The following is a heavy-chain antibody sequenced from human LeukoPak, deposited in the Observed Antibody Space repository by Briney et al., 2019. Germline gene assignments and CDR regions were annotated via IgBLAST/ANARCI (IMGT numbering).Heavy chain of an antibody. CDR3: ARSVDGVLNDH. J-gene: IGHJ4*02. V-gene: IGHV4-30-2*01. CDR1: GGSISSGGYS. D-gene: IGHD5-12*01. CDR2: IYHGGST. Sequence: SQTLSLTCAVSGGSISSGGYSWSWIRQPPGMGLEWIGYIYHGGSTYYNPSLKSRVTISVDRSKNQFSLKLSSVTAADTAVYCCARSVDGVLNDHWGQKTLVSVPS.